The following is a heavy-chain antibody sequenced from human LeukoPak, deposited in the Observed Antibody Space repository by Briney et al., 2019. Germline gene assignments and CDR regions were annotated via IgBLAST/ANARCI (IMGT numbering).Heavy chain of an antibody. V-gene: IGHV1-24*01. J-gene: IGHJ3*02. CDR1: GYTLTELS. D-gene: IGHD5-18*01. CDR2: LDSEDGET. CDR3: ATAGIQLWLRSGDALDI. Sequence: ASVKVSCKVSGYTLTELSMHWVRQAPGKGLEWMGGLDSEDGETIYAQKFQGRVTMTEDTSTDTAYMELSSLRSEDTAVYYCATAGIQLWLRSGDALDIWGQGTMVTVSS.